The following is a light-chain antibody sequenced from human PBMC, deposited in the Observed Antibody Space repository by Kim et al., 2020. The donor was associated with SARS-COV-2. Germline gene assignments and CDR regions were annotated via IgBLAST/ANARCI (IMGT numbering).Light chain of an antibody. CDR3: SAWDSSLSEWV. CDR2: RNN. CDR1: NNNVGNEG. J-gene: IGLJ3*02. V-gene: IGLV10-54*04. Sequence: QAGLTQPPSVSKGLRQTATLTCTGNNNNVGNEGAAWLQQHQGHPPTLLSYRNNNLPSGISERFSASRSGNTASLTITELQPEDEADYYCSAWDSSLSEWVFGGGTKLTVL.